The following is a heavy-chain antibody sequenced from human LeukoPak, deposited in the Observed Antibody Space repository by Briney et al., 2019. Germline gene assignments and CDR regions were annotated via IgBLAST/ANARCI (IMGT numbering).Heavy chain of an antibody. D-gene: IGHD3-10*02. Sequence: GGSLRVYCAASGFTFSSYGMHWVRQAPGKGLEWVAVISYDGSNKYYADSVKGRFTISRDNSKNTLYLQMNSLRAEDTAVYYCAKDVRTLPRASSLGLVDYWGQGTLVTVSS. V-gene: IGHV3-30*18. CDR1: GFTFSSYG. CDR3: AKDVRTLPRASSLGLVDY. J-gene: IGHJ4*02. CDR2: ISYDGSNK.